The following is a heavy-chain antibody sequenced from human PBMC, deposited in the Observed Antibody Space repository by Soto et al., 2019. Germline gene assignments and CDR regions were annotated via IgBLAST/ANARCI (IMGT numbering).Heavy chain of an antibody. CDR3: ARGPTEYCSGGSCYRDGAFDI. Sequence: GGSLRLSCAASGFTFSSYDMHWVSQATGKGPEWVSAIGTAGDTYYPGSVKGRFTISRENAKNSLYLQMNSLRAGDTAVYYCARGPTEYCSGGSCYRDGAFDIWGQGTMVTVSS. CDR1: GFTFSSYD. CDR2: IGTAGDT. D-gene: IGHD2-15*01. V-gene: IGHV3-13*01. J-gene: IGHJ3*02.